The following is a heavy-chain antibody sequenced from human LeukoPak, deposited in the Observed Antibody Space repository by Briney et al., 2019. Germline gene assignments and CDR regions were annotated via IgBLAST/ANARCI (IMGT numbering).Heavy chain of an antibody. V-gene: IGHV4-59*08. CDR3: ARHGGWSWLQFDI. Sequence: SETLSLTCTVSGGSISSYYWSWIRQPPGKGLEWIGYIYYSGSTNYNPSLKSRVTISVDTSKNQFSLKLSSVTAADTAVYYCARHGGWSWLQFDIWGQGTLVTVSS. CDR1: GGSISSYY. CDR2: IYYSGST. J-gene: IGHJ4*02. D-gene: IGHD5-24*01.